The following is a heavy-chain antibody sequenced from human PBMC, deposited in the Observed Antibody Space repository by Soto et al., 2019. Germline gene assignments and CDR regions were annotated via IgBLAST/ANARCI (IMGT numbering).Heavy chain of an antibody. CDR3: ARSPPPLGWYDT. CDR1: GFTLSRYA. Sequence: QVQLVQSGAEVKKPGASVNVSCKASGFTLSRYAIHWVRQAPGQRPEALGWINGVSDTTRFSPKFQDRIKMTTDTSATTTFMELSSLRSEDTAVYYCARSPPPLGWYDTWGQGTLVSVSS. D-gene: IGHD7-27*01. V-gene: IGHV1-3*01. CDR2: INGVSDTT. J-gene: IGHJ5*02.